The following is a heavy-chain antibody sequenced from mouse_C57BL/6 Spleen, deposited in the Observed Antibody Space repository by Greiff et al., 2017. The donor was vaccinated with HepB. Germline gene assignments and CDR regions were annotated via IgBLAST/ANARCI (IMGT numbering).Heavy chain of an antibody. CDR3: ARGSYYYGSPHWYFDV. Sequence: EVQLVESGPGLVKPSQSLSLTCSVTGYSITSGYYWNWIRQFPGNKLEWMGYISYDGSNNYNPSLKNRISITRDTSKNQFFLKLNSVTTEDTATYYCARGSYYYGSPHWYFDVWGTGTTVTVSS. V-gene: IGHV3-6*01. D-gene: IGHD1-1*01. CDR2: ISYDGSN. J-gene: IGHJ1*03. CDR1: GYSITSGYY.